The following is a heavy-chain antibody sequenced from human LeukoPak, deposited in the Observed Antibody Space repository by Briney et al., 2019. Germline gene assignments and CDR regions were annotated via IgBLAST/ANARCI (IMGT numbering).Heavy chain of an antibody. CDR2: IYHSGST. J-gene: IGHJ4*02. CDR3: ARGGGPLQSFDY. V-gene: IGHV4-38-2*02. D-gene: IGHD4-11*01. CDR1: GYSISSGYY. Sequence: SETLSLTCTVSGYSISSGYYWGWIRQPPGKGLEWIGSIYHSGSTYYNPSLKSQVTISVDTSKNQFSLKLSSVTAADTAVYYCARGGGPLQSFDYWGQGTLVTVSS.